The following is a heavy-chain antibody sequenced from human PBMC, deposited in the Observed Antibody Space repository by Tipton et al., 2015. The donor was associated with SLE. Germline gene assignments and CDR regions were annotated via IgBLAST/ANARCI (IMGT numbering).Heavy chain of an antibody. CDR1: GGSISSSSYY. D-gene: IGHD6-13*01. Sequence: LSLTCTVSGGSISSSSYYWGWIRQSPGKGLEWVSVIYSGGSTYYADSVKGRFTISRDNSKNTLYLQMNSLRAEDTAVYYCARDYSSSLGYYMDVWGKGTTVTVSS. CDR3: ARDYSSSLGYYMDV. J-gene: IGHJ6*03. V-gene: IGHV3-53*01. CDR2: IYSGGST.